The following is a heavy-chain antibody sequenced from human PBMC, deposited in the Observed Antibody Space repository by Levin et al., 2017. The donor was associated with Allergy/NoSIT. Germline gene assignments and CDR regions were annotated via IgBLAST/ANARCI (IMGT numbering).Heavy chain of an antibody. V-gene: IGHV3-73*01. CDR3: TTRVQLEPTSAYYFDY. CDR2: IRSKANSYAT. J-gene: IGHJ4*02. D-gene: IGHD1-1*01. CDR1: GFTFSGSA. Sequence: GESLKISCAASGFTFSGSAMHWVRQASGKGLEWVGRIRSKANSYATAYAASVKGRFTISRDDSKNTAYLQMNSLKTEDTAVYYCTTRVQLEPTSAYYFDYWGQGTLVTVSS.